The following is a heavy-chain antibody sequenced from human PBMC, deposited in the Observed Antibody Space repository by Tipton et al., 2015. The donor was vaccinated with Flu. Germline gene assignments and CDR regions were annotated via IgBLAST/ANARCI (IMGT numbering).Heavy chain of an antibody. D-gene: IGHD6-6*01. Sequence: SLRLSCAASGFTFSSYALSWVRQAPGKGLEWVSGIGVSGGRTHNADSVKGRFIISRDNSKNTLYLQMNSLRAEDTAVYYCARDDRGGLIAAREAPVWGQGTLVTVSS. V-gene: IGHV3-23*01. CDR2: IGVSGGRT. CDR3: ARDDRGGLIAAREAPV. CDR1: GFTFSSYA. J-gene: IGHJ4*02.